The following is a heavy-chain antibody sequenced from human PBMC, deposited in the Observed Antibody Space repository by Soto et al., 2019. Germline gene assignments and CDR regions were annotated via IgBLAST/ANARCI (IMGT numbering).Heavy chain of an antibody. CDR1: GGTFSSYA. V-gene: IGHV1-69*12. CDR2: IIPIFGTA. Sequence: QVQLVQSGAEVKKPGSSVKVSCKASGGTFSSYAISWVRQAPGQGLEWMGGIIPIFGTANYAQKFQGRVTITADESPSTADRELSSLRSEDTAVYYCAASQAAPNNWFDPWGQGTLVTVSS. D-gene: IGHD6-13*01. CDR3: AASQAAPNNWFDP. J-gene: IGHJ5*02.